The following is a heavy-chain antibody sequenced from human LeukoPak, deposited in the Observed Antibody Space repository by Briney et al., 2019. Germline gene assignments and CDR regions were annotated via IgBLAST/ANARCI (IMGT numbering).Heavy chain of an antibody. Sequence: PGGSLRLSCAASGFTFSNYWMNWVRQAPGKGLEWVANIKKDGSEKHYVDSVKGRFTISRDNAKNSLYLQMNSLRAEDTAVYYCARRYSSSWYFDYWGQGTLVTVSS. CDR2: IKKDGSEK. CDR3: ARRYSSSWYFDY. J-gene: IGHJ4*02. D-gene: IGHD6-13*01. V-gene: IGHV3-7*02. CDR1: GFTFSNYW.